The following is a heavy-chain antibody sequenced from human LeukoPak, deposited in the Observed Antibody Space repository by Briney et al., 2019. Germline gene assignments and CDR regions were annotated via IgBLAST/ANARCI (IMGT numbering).Heavy chain of an antibody. D-gene: IGHD6-13*01. J-gene: IGHJ5*02. CDR3: ARPGIAAAGSRWFAP. CDR1: GGSISSSSFY. CDR2: IFHSGSA. Sequence: SETLSLTCTVSGGSISSSSFYWGWLRQPPGQGLEWIGNIFHSGSADYNPSLKSRVTISVDTSKNQFSLKMRSVTAADTAVYYCARPGIAAAGSRWFAPWGQGTLVTVSS. V-gene: IGHV4-39*01.